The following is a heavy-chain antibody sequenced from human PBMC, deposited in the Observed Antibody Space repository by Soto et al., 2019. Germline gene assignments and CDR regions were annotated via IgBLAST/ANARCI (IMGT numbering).Heavy chain of an antibody. D-gene: IGHD3-16*02. V-gene: IGHV3-73*01. CDR1: GFIFSGSA. CDR3: TRHREPQFSFYYYGMDV. CDR2: IRTKANSYAT. Sequence: PGGSLRLSCVASGFIFSGSAMYWVRQASGKGLEWVGRIRTKANSYATSYPASVKGRFTISRDDSKNTTYLQMNSLKTEDTAVYYCTRHREPQFSFYYYGMDVWGQGTTVTV. J-gene: IGHJ6*02.